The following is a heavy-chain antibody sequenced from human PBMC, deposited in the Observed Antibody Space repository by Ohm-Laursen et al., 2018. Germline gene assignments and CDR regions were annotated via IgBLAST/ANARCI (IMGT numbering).Heavy chain of an antibody. CDR1: GGSISSYY. CDR3: ARSYEYYYYGMDV. D-gene: IGHD5-12*01. V-gene: IGHV4-59*07. CDR2: IYYSGST. Sequence: SDTLSLTCTVSGGSISSYYWSWIRQPPGKGLEWIGYIYYSGSTNYNPSLKSRVTISVDTSKNQFSLKLSSVTAADTAVYYCARSYEYYYYGMDVWGQGTTVTVSS. J-gene: IGHJ6*02.